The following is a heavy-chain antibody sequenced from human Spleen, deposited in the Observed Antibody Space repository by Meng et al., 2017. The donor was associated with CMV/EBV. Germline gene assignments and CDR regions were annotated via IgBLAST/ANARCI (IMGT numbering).Heavy chain of an antibody. J-gene: IGHJ5*02. CDR2: ISGSGETT. CDR1: GFTFSGYA. V-gene: IGHV3-23*01. CDR3: ARGYQSRVPWFDP. Sequence: GESLKISCAASGFTFSGYAMNWVRQAPGKGLEWVSAISGSGETTYYAASAKGRFTMSRDNSKNTLHLQMNSLRAEDTAVYYCARGYQSRVPWFDPWGQGTLVTVSS. D-gene: IGHD1-14*01.